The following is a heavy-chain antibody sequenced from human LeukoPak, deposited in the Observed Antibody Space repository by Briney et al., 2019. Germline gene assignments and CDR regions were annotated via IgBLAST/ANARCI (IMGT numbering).Heavy chain of an antibody. CDR1: GFTFDDYA. J-gene: IGHJ4*02. CDR3: AGGNWNYAIDY. V-gene: IGHV3-43D*03. Sequence: GGSLRLSCAASGFTFDDYAMHWVRQAPGKGLEWVSLISWDGGSTYYADSVKGRFTISRDNSKNSLYLQMNSLRAEDTALYYCAGGNWNYAIDYWGQGTLVTVSS. D-gene: IGHD1-7*01. CDR2: ISWDGGST.